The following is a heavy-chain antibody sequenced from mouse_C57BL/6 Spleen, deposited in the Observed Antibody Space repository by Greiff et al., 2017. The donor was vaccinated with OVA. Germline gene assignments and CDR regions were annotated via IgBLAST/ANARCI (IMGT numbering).Heavy chain of an antibody. V-gene: IGHV1-72*01. CDR3: ARGTTVVAPYYFDY. Sequence: VQLQQSGAELVKPGASVKLSCKASGYTFTSYWMHWVKQRPGRGLEWIGRIDPNSGGTKYNEKLKSKATLTVDKPSSTAYMQLSSLTSEDSAVYYCARGTTVVAPYYFDYWGQGTTLTVSS. D-gene: IGHD1-1*01. CDR2: IDPNSGGT. J-gene: IGHJ2*01. CDR1: GYTFTSYW.